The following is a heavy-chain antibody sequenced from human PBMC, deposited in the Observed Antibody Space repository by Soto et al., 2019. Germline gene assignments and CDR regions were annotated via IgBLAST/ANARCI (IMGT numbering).Heavy chain of an antibody. CDR3: AGDRIQLWALDY. Sequence: GASVKVSCKASGYTFAGYYMHWVRQAPGQGLEWMGWINPNSGGTNYAQKFQGWVTMTRDTSISTAYMELSRLRSDDTAVYYCAGDRIQLWALDYWGQGTLVTVSS. CDR1: GYTFAGYY. CDR2: INPNSGGT. J-gene: IGHJ4*02. V-gene: IGHV1-2*04. D-gene: IGHD5-18*01.